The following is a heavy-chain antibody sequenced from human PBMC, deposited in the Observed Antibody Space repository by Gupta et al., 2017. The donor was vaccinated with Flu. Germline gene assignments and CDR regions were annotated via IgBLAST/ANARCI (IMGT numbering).Heavy chain of an antibody. D-gene: IGHD6-19*01. CDR2: ISWNSGSI. Sequence: EVQLVESGGGLVQPGRSLRLSCAASGFTFDDYAMHWVRQAPGKGLEWVSGISWNSGSIGYADSVKGRFTISRDNAKNSLYLQMNSLRAEDTALYYCAKDISRWRVAVAESWGQGTLVTVSS. CDR1: GFTFDDYA. J-gene: IGHJ5*02. CDR3: AKDISRWRVAVAES. V-gene: IGHV3-9*01.